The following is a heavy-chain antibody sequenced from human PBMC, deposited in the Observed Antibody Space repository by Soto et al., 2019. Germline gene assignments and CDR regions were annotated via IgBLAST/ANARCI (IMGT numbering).Heavy chain of an antibody. CDR1: GFSFSISA. V-gene: IGHV1-58*01. J-gene: IGHJ4*02. D-gene: IGHD2-15*01. CDR3: AAADCSGGSCHRPLAY. CDR2: IVVGSGNT. Sequence: GASVKVSCKASGFSFSISAVHWVRQARGQRLEWIGWIVVGSGNTNYAQKFQERVTITRDMSTSTAYMELSSLRSEDTAVYYCAAADCSGGSCHRPLAYWGEGSLVTVSS.